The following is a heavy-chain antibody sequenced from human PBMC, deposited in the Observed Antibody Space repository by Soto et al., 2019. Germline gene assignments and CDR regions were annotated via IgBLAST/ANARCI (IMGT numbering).Heavy chain of an antibody. Sequence: QVQLVESGGGVVQPGRSLRLSCAASGFTFRSYGMHWVRQAPGKGLEWVAVISYDETNKYYADSVKGRFTISRDNSKNTLDLQMNSLRAEDTALYYCVRGGYTNTWEFRFDYWGQGTLVTVSS. D-gene: IGHD2-8*01. V-gene: IGHV3-30*03. CDR2: ISYDETNK. CDR1: GFTFRSYG. J-gene: IGHJ4*02. CDR3: VRGGYTNTWEFRFDY.